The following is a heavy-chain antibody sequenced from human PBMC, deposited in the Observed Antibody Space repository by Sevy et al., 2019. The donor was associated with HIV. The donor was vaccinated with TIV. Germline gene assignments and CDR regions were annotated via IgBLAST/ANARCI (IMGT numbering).Heavy chain of an antibody. D-gene: IGHD2-21*02. CDR3: ARVAVEYCTDDCYHRFDY. CDR2: ISYSGTNK. V-gene: IGHV3-30-3*01. J-gene: IGHJ4*02. CDR1: GFTFTLYA. Sequence: GGSLRLSCAACGFTFTLYAIHWVRAAPGEGLEWVGLISYSGTNKYYADSVKGRFTISRDDSKNTACLQMNNLRTDDTAVYYCARVAVEYCTDDCYHRFDYWGQGTQVTVSS.